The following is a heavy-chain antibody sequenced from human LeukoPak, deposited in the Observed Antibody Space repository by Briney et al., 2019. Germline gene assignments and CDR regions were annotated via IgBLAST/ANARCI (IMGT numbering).Heavy chain of an antibody. J-gene: IGHJ4*02. CDR3: ARAHLNMVRGAIDY. CDR1: GGSISSGGYY. Sequence: SETLSLTCTVSGGSISSGGYYWSWIRQHPGKGLEWIGYIYYSGSTYYNPSLKSRVTISVDTSKNQFSLKLSSVTAADTAVNYCARAHLNMVRGAIDYWGQGTLVTVSS. D-gene: IGHD3-10*01. V-gene: IGHV4-31*03. CDR2: IYYSGST.